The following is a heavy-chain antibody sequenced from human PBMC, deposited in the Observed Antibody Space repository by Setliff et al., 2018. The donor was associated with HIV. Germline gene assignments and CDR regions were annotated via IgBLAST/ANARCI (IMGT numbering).Heavy chain of an antibody. V-gene: IGHV3-23*01. CDR2: ISGSGDKT. CDR3: GNRGGPY. D-gene: IGHD3-16*01. Sequence: GGSLRLSCAASGFTFSSYAMTWVRQAPGKGLEWVSAISGSGDKTYHADSVKGRFSISRDNSNNILFLQMNNLRVDDTAVYYCGNRGGPYWGQGTLVTVSS. CDR1: GFTFSSYA. J-gene: IGHJ4*02.